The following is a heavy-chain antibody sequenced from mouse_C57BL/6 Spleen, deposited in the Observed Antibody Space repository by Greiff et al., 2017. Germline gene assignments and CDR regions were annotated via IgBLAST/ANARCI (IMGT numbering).Heavy chain of an antibody. D-gene: IGHD4-1*01. Sequence: EVQLQQSGPELVKPGASVKISCKASGYTFTDYYMNWVKQSHGKSLEWIGDINPNNGGTSYNQKFKGKATLTVDKSSSTAYMELRSLTSEDSAVYYCASQANWAYYYAMDYWGQGTSVTVSS. CDR2: INPNNGGT. CDR1: GYTFTDYY. J-gene: IGHJ4*01. V-gene: IGHV1-26*01. CDR3: ASQANWAYYYAMDY.